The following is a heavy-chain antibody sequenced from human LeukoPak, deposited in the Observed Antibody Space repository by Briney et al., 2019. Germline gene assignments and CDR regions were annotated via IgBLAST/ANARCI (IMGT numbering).Heavy chain of an antibody. J-gene: IGHJ4*02. V-gene: IGHV1-2*02. D-gene: IGHD3-3*01. CDR2: INPNSGGT. Sequence: ASVKVSCKASGFTFASSAMQWVRQARGQRLEWMGWINPNSGGTNYAQKFQGRVTMTRDTSISTAYMELSRLRSDDTAVYYCARDLGIFGVVIQYAFDYWGQGTLVTVSS. CDR1: GFTFASSA. CDR3: ARDLGIFGVVIQYAFDY.